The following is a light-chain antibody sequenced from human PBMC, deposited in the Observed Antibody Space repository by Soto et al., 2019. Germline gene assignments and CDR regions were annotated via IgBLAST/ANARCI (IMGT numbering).Light chain of an antibody. CDR1: SSDVGGYNY. CDR2: EVS. Sequence: QSVLTQHASVSGSPGQSITISCTGTSSDVGGYNYVSWYQQHPGKAPKLMIYEVSSRPSGVSNRFSGSKSGNTASLTISGLQAEDEADYYCSSYTSTSTLYVFGSGTKVTVL. CDR3: SSYTSTSTLYV. J-gene: IGLJ1*01. V-gene: IGLV2-14*01.